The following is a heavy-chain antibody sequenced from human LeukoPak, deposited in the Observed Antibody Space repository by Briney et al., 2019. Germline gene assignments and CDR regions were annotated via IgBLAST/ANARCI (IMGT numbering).Heavy chain of an antibody. Sequence: SETLSLTCTVSGGSITSDYWIWIRHPPGKGLEWIGYIYYSGRTNYNPSLKSRVTISVDTSKNQFSLKLSSVTAADTAVYYCARDLARPPPHGYSGYVNFDYWGQGTLVTVSS. D-gene: IGHD5-12*01. CDR2: IYYSGRT. J-gene: IGHJ4*02. CDR1: GGSITSDY. CDR3: ARDLARPPPHGYSGYVNFDY. V-gene: IGHV4-59*12.